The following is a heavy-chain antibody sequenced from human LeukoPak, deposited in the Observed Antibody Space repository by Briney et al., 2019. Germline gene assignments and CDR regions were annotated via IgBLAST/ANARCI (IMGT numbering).Heavy chain of an antibody. CDR1: GYSISSGYH. Sequence: PSETLSLTCGVSGYSISSGYHWGWIRQPTGKGLEWIGSMSHSGSTYYNPSLKSRVTISVDTSKNQFSVKLSSVTAADTAVYYCARHHLYDSSGDGRYYLDYWGQGTLVTVSS. CDR2: MSHSGST. D-gene: IGHD3-22*01. V-gene: IGHV4-38-2*01. J-gene: IGHJ4*02. CDR3: ARHHLYDSSGDGRYYLDY.